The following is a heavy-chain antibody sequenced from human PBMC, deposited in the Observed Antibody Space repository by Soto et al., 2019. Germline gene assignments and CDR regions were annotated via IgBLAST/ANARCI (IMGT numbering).Heavy chain of an antibody. Sequence: GASVKVSCMASGYTFTGYYMHWVRQAPGQGLEWMGWINLNSGGTTNSKKFQGRVTMTRETSTSTAYMELSRLGSDDTAVYYCARKYSYELLLMWVYGMDVWGQGTTVTVSS. CDR2: INLNSGGT. CDR1: GYTFTGYY. D-gene: IGHD5-18*01. CDR3: ARKYSYELLLMWVYGMDV. J-gene: IGHJ6*02. V-gene: IGHV1-2*02.